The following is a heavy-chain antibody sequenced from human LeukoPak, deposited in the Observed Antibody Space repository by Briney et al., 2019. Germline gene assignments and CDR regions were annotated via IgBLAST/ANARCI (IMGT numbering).Heavy chain of an antibody. D-gene: IGHD5-24*01. Sequence: GGSLRLSCAASGFTFGSFAMSWVRQAPGKGLEWVSAVSGSGASTYYADSVKGRFTISRDNSKNTLYLQMNSLRAEDTAVYYCARVGRDRRWLQSTPNWFDPWGQGTLVTVSS. CDR3: ARVGRDRRWLQSTPNWFDP. CDR2: VSGSGAST. J-gene: IGHJ5*02. V-gene: IGHV3-23*01. CDR1: GFTFGSFA.